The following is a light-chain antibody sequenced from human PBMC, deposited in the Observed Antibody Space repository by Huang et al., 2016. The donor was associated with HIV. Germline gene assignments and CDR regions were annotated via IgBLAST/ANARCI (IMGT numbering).Light chain of an antibody. V-gene: IGKV3-15*01. J-gene: IGKJ1*01. CDR1: QTVGSS. CDR2: DAS. CDR3: HQYDDWPPWT. Sequence: EIVMTQSPATLSVSPGERATLSCRASQTVGSSFAWYQQKPGQAPRLLIFDASTRASGVPDRFTGSGSGTEFTLTVSSLQSEDSAVYYCHQYDDWPPWTFGQGTKVELK.